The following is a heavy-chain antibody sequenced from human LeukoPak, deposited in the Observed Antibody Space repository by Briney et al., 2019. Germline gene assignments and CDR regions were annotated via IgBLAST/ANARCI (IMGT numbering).Heavy chain of an antibody. Sequence: SETLSLTCTVSGGSISSYCWSWIRQPAGKGLEWIGRIYTSGSTNYNPSLKSRVTMSVDTSKNQFSLKLSSVTAADTAVYYCARGKYYYDSSGYPVRYWYFDLWGRGTLVTVSS. J-gene: IGHJ2*01. CDR3: ARGKYYYDSSGYPVRYWYFDL. CDR1: GGSISSYC. D-gene: IGHD3-22*01. V-gene: IGHV4-4*07. CDR2: IYTSGST.